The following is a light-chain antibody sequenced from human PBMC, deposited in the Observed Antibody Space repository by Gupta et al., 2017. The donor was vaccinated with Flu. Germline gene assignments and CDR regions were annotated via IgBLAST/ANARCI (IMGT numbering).Light chain of an antibody. V-gene: IGLV3-25*02. CDR3: QSVDSSGTVI. J-gene: IGLJ2*01. Sequence: SSEVTQPPSVSVSPGQTARITCSGDTLPKQYVFWYQQKPGQAPVLVIYKDNERPSGIPGRFSGFSSGTTVTLTISAVQAEDEADYYCQSVDSSGTVIFGGGTKLTVL. CDR1: TLPKQY. CDR2: KDN.